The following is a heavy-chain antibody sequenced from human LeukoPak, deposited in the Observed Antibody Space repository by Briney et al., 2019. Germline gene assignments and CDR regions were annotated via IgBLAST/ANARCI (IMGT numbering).Heavy chain of an antibody. CDR1: GGSISYYY. CDR3: ARLNGGN. Sequence: SETLFLTCSVSGGSISYYYWSWIRQPPGKGLEWIGYIDYSGNTAYNPSLNGRVAVSVDTSKGQFSLKLRSVTAADTAVYYCARLNGGNWGPGILVTVSS. CDR2: IDYSGNT. J-gene: IGHJ4*02. V-gene: IGHV4-59*08. D-gene: IGHD4-23*01.